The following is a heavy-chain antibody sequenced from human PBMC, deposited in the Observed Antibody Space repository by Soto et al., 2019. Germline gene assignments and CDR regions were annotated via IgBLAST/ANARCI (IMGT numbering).Heavy chain of an antibody. CDR3: AKDVTMGVVVAPLDAFDI. J-gene: IGHJ3*02. V-gene: IGHV3-23*01. D-gene: IGHD2-15*01. CDR2: ISGSGGST. CDR1: GFTFSSYA. Sequence: GGSLRLSCAASGFTFSSYAMSWVRQAPGKGLEWVSAISGSGGSTYYADSVKGRFTISRDNSKNTLYLQMNSLRAEDTAVYYCAKDVTMGVVVAPLDAFDISGQGTMVTVSS.